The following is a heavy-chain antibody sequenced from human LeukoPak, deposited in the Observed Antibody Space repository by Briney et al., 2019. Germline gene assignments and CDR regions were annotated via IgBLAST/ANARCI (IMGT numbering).Heavy chain of an antibody. CDR1: GGSISSSSYY. D-gene: IGHD3-3*01. V-gene: IGHV4-39*07. CDR2: IYYSGST. CDR3: ARAGYDFWSGYYIDY. J-gene: IGHJ4*02. Sequence: SETLSLTCTVSGGSISSSSYYWGWIRQPPGKGLEWIGSIYYSGSTYYNPSLKSRVTISVDTSKNQFSLKLSSVTAADTAVYYCARAGYDFWSGYYIDYWGQGTLVTVSS.